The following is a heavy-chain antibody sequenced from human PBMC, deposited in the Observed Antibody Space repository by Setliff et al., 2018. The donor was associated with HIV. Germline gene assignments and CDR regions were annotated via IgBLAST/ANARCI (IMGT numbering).Heavy chain of an antibody. V-gene: IGHV3-23*01. J-gene: IGHJ4*02. D-gene: IGHD3-10*01. Sequence: PGGSLRLSCTASGFTFSTYEMNWVRQAPGKGLEWVSGINGNGDSIHYADSVEGRFTMSRDNSKNTLYLQMNSLRVEDTAVYYCAKGGFRGVVITGDYWGQGTLVTVSS. CDR2: INGNGDSI. CDR3: AKGGFRGVVITGDY. CDR1: GFTFSTYE.